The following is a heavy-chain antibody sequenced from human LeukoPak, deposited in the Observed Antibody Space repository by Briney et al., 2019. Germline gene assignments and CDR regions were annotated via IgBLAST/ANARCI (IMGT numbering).Heavy chain of an antibody. Sequence: PSETLSLTCTVSGGSISSGGYYWSWIRQHPGKGLEWIGYIYYSGSTYYNPSLKSRVTISVDTSKNQFSLKLSSVTAADTAVYYCARDPGYDSSGYLARYFDLWGRGTLVTVSS. D-gene: IGHD3-22*01. CDR1: GGSISSGGYY. CDR2: IYYSGST. CDR3: ARDPGYDSSGYLARYFDL. J-gene: IGHJ2*01. V-gene: IGHV4-31*03.